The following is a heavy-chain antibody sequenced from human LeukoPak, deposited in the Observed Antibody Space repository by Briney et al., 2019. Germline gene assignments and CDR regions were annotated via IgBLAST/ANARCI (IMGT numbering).Heavy chain of an antibody. CDR3: ARGHSSGWYGDY. V-gene: IGHV4-59*01. CDR2: IYYSGST. CDR1: GGPISSYY. D-gene: IGHD6-19*01. Sequence: SETLSLTCTVSGGPISSYYWSWIRQPPGKGLEWMGYIYYSGSTSYNPSLKSRVTISVDTSKNQFSLKLSSVTAADTAVYYCARGHSSGWYGDYWGQGTLVTVSS. J-gene: IGHJ4*02.